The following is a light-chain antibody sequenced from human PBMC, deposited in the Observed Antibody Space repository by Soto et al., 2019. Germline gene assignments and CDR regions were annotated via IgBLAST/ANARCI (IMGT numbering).Light chain of an antibody. Sequence: EIVMTQSPATLSVSPGERATLSCRASQSVSSNLAWYQQKPGQAPRLLIHGASTRTTGVPARLSGSGSGTEFTLTISSLQPDDFATYYCQQYYSFWTFGHGTKVEVK. V-gene: IGKV3-15*01. CDR2: GAS. CDR3: QQYYSFWT. CDR1: QSVSSN. J-gene: IGKJ1*01.